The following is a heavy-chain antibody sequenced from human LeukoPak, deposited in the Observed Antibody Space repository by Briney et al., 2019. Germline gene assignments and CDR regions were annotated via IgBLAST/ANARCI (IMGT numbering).Heavy chain of an antibody. Sequence: QPGGSLRLSCATSGFTFSSYWMHWVRQAPGKGLVWVSRINSDGSSTSYADFVKGRFTISRDNAKNTLYLQMNSLRAEDTAVYYCARDTGYFKFDYWGQGTLVTVSS. CDR1: GFTFSSYW. D-gene: IGHD3-9*01. V-gene: IGHV3-74*01. J-gene: IGHJ4*02. CDR2: INSDGSST. CDR3: ARDTGYFKFDY.